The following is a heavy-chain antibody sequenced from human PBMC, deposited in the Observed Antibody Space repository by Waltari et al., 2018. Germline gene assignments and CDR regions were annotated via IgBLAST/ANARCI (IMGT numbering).Heavy chain of an antibody. J-gene: IGHJ3*01. CDR3: ATALGDSSSASRPFDF. CDR1: GYTFSDYY. V-gene: IGHV1-69-2*01. D-gene: IGHD6-19*01. Sequence: EVQLLQSGAELKEPGTTVRISCKVSGYTFSDYYIPWVQPAPGKVLRWMGLVEPEDGETRYADNFQGRVTISADTSTDTAFMELSSLRSEDTAVFYCATALGDSSSASRPFDFWGQGTMITVSS. CDR2: VEPEDGET.